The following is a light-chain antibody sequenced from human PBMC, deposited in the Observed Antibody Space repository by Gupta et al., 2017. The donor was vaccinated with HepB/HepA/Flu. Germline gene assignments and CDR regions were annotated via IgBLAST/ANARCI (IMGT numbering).Light chain of an antibody. CDR2: EAS. Sequence: DIQMTQSPSSLSASVGDRVTITCQASQDISDYLNWYQQKPGKAPKLLIYEASNLETGAPSRVSGSGSGADYNFTISNLQPEDIATYYCQQYDELPWTFGQGTKVEIK. CDR1: QDISDY. V-gene: IGKV1-33*01. CDR3: QQYDELPWT. J-gene: IGKJ1*01.